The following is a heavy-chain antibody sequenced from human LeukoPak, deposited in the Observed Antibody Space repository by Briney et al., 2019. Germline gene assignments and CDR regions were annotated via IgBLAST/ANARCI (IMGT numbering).Heavy chain of an antibody. Sequence: SETLSLTCTVSGGSISSYYWSWIRQPPAKGLEWIGYIYYSGSTNYNPSLKSRVTISVDTSKNQFSLKLSSVTAADAAVYYCARGHDFGVVSFDYWGQGTLVTVSS. J-gene: IGHJ4*02. D-gene: IGHD3-3*01. CDR1: GGSISSYY. V-gene: IGHV4-59*08. CDR3: ARGHDFGVVSFDY. CDR2: IYYSGST.